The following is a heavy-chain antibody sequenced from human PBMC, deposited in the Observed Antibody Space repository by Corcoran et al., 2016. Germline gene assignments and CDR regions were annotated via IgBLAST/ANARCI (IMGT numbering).Heavy chain of an antibody. CDR2: IYYSGST. V-gene: IGHV4-39*07. CDR3: AIEGGRTRWNWVDP. CDR1: GGSISSSSYY. Sequence: QLQLQESGPGLVKPSETLSLTCTVSGGSISSSSYYWGWIRQPPGKGLEWIGSIYYSGSTYYNPSLKLRVPISVDTAKNQFALKLSSVTASDPAVYYCAIEGGRTRWNWVDPWGQGTRGTGSS. D-gene: IGHD3-16*01. J-gene: IGHJ5*02.